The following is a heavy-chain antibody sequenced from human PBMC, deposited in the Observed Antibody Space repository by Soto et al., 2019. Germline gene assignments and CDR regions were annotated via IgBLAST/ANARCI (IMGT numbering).Heavy chain of an antibody. CDR3: ARSYSRFLDY. J-gene: IGHJ4*02. CDR2: IYSTGT. CDR1: GGSVSSCRHF. D-gene: IGHD6-13*01. V-gene: IGHV4-61*01. Sequence: PSETLSLTCTVSGGSVSSCRHFWSWIRQPPGKGLEWLGYIYSTGTTYNPSLKSRVTISKDTSKNQFSLKLNSVTAADTSVYYCARSYSRFLDYWGQGTPVTVSS.